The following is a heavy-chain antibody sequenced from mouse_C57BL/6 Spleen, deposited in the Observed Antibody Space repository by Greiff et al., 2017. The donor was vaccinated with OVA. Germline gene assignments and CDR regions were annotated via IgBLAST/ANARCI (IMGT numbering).Heavy chain of an antibody. D-gene: IGHD2-4*01. CDR1: GYTFTSYW. J-gene: IGHJ3*01. CDR3: TEGYDYDVGFAY. CDR2: IYPGNSDT. Sequence: VQLQQSGTVLARPGASVKMSCKTSGYTFTSYWMHWVKQRPGQGLEWIGAIYPGNSDTSYNQKFKGKAKLTAVTSASTAYMELSSLTNEDSAVYYCTEGYDYDVGFAYWGQGTLVTVSA. V-gene: IGHV1-5*01.